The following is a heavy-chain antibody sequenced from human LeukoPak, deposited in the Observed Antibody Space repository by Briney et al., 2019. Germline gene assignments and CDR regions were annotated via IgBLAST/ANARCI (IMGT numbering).Heavy chain of an antibody. CDR3: AKRAPYFDH. Sequence: GGSLRLSCAGSGFTFDSSAMSWVRQAPGKGLEWVSTISGSGGSTYFADSVKGRFTMSRDNSKNTLYLQMNSLRAEDTAVYYCAKRAPYFDHWGQGTLATVSS. J-gene: IGHJ4*02. CDR2: ISGSGGST. CDR1: GFTFDSSA. V-gene: IGHV3-23*01.